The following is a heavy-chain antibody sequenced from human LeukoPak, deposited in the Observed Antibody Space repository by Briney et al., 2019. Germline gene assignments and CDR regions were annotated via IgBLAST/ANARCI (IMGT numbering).Heavy chain of an antibody. D-gene: IGHD1-7*01. CDR3: ARAHNWKYGTFEH. CDR2: ISYDGSNK. CDR1: GFTFSSYA. Sequence: GGSLRLSCAASGFTFSSYAMHWVRQAPGKGLEWVAVISYDGSNKYYADSVKGRFTISRDNAKNSLHLQMNSLRAEDTALYYCARAHNWKYGTFEHWGQGTLVTVSS. V-gene: IGHV3-30*04. J-gene: IGHJ4*02.